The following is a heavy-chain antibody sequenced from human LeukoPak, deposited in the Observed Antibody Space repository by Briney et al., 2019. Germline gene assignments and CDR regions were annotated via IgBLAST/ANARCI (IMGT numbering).Heavy chain of an antibody. D-gene: IGHD5-12*01. V-gene: IGHV3-15*01. CDR3: TTDAGGYVFYYFDY. CDR1: GFTFSNAW. J-gene: IGHJ4*02. Sequence: GGSLRLSCAASGFTFSNAWMSWVRQAPGKGLEWVGRIKSKTDGGTTDYAAPVKGRFTISRDDSKNTLYLQMNSLKTEDTAVYYCTTDAGGYVFYYFDYWGQGTLVTVSS. CDR2: IKSKTDGGTT.